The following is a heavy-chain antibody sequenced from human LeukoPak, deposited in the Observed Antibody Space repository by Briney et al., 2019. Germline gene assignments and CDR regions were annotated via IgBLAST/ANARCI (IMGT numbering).Heavy chain of an antibody. CDR2: MFYNGSP. CDR3: ARRRGYSGSYYYFDY. D-gene: IGHD6-13*01. J-gene: IGHJ4*02. CDR1: GGSISSYY. Sequence: SETLSLTCTVSGGSISSYYWGWIRQPPGKGLEWIGSMFYNGSPYYNPSLKSRVTISVDTSNNQFSLRVSSVTAADTAVYYCARRRGYSGSYYYFDYWGQGTLVTVSS. V-gene: IGHV4-39*01.